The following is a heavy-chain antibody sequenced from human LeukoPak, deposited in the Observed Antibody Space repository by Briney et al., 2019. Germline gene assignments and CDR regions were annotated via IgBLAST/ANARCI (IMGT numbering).Heavy chain of an antibody. V-gene: IGHV3-48*04. CDR1: GFTFSNYA. CDR3: ARDAKRITMVRGVIYFDY. Sequence: GGSLRLSCAASGFTFSNYAMNWVRQAPGKGLEWVSYISSSSSTIYYADSVKGRFTISRDNAKNSLYLQMNSLRAEDTAVYYCARDAKRITMVRGVIYFDYWGQGTLVTVSS. D-gene: IGHD3-10*01. J-gene: IGHJ4*02. CDR2: ISSSSSTI.